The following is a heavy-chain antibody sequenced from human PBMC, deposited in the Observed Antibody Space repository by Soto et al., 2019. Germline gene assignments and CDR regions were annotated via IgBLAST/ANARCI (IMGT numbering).Heavy chain of an antibody. J-gene: IGHJ3*02. CDR3: ARDLFSSSWYVRAFDI. CDR2: INPSVGTT. Sequence: QVQLVQSGAEVKKPGASVKLSCKASEYTFSDYSLHWVRQAPGQGLEWMGIINPSVGTTTYAQRFQDRVSMTRATSTSTVYMELSSLRSEDTAVYYCARDLFSSSWYVRAFDIWGQGTMVTVSS. V-gene: IGHV1-46*03. CDR1: EYTFSDYS. D-gene: IGHD6-13*01.